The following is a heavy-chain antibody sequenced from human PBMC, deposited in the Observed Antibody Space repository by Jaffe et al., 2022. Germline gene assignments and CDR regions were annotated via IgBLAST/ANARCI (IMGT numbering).Heavy chain of an antibody. J-gene: IGHJ6*03. CDR1: GFTFINYW. CDR3: ARDHLYYYGSGSYSYSYYYMDV. V-gene: IGHV3-7*01. D-gene: IGHD3-10*01. CDR2: IKEDGSEK. Sequence: EVQLVESGGGLVQPGGSLRLSCAASGFTFINYWMNWVRQAPGKGLEWVANIKEDGSEKYYVDSVKGRFTISRDNAKNSLYLQMNSLRAEDTAVYYCARDHLYYYGSGSYSYSYYYMDVWGKGTTVTVSS.